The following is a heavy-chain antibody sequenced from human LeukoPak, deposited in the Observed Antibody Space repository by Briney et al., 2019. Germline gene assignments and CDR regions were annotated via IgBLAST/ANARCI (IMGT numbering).Heavy chain of an antibody. D-gene: IGHD1-1*01. CDR1: GFIIRNYA. CDR3: SKNPDTVIKRIGTTFDY. CDR2: IGGSGAVS. Sequence: GEALSPSWAASGFIIRNYALSLVRQTQGKGMELVWSIGGSGAVSNYHYSVRCRFTVIRDDSKNMVYPHLKSLRAEDEAVYFCSKNPDTVIKRIGTTFDYWREGTGVTVS. V-gene: IGHV3-23*01. J-gene: IGHJ4*02.